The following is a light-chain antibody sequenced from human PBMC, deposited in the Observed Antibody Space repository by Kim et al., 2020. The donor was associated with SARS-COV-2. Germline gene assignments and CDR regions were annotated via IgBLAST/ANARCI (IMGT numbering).Light chain of an antibody. CDR3: AAWDDSLSAWV. J-gene: IGLJ3*02. CDR2: RND. Sequence: QSVLTQPPSASGTPGQRVTISCSGSSSNIGSNYVYWYQQLPGTAPKLLIYRNDQRPSGVPDRFSGSKSGTSASLAISGLRSEDEADYFCAAWDDSLSAWVFCGGTQLTVL. V-gene: IGLV1-47*01. CDR1: SSNIGSNY.